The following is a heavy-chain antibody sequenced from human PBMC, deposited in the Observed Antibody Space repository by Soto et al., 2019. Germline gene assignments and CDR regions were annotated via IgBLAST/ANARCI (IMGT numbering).Heavy chain of an antibody. CDR3: VRLYDSSGHDAFDI. D-gene: IGHD3-22*01. CDR2: ISNDGSNK. CDR1: GFTFSSYA. J-gene: IGHJ3*02. V-gene: IGHV3-30*04. Sequence: GGSLRLSCAASGFTFSSYAMHWVRQAPGKGLEWVAVISNDGSNKYYADSVKGRFTISRDNSKNTLYLQMNSLRAEDREVYYCVRLYDSSGHDAFDIWGQGTRVTVSS.